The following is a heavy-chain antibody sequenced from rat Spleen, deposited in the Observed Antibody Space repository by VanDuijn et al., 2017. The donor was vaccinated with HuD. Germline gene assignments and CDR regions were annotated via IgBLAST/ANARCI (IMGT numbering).Heavy chain of an antibody. Sequence: EVQLAESGGGLVQPGRSLKLSCAASGFTFSNYYMAWVRQAPTKGLEWVASITNSGGSTYYRDSVKGRFTISRDNAKSTLYLQMNSLRSEDTATYYCARTIYDYFDYWGQGVMVTVSS. CDR1: GFTFSNYY. J-gene: IGHJ2*01. CDR2: ITNSGGST. V-gene: IGHV5-25*01. CDR3: ARTIYDYFDY.